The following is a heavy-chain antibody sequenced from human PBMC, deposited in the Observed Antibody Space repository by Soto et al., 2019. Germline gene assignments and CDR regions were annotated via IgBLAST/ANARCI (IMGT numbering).Heavy chain of an antibody. D-gene: IGHD3-10*01. CDR1: GGSISSYY. CDR2: IYYSGST. Sequence: PSETLSLTCTVSGGSISSYYWSWIRQPPGKGLEWIGYIYYSGSTNYNPSLKSRVTISVDTSKNQFSLKLSSVTAADTAVYYCARLRGDYYYYMDVWGKGTTVTVS. J-gene: IGHJ6*03. V-gene: IGHV4-59*08. CDR3: ARLRGDYYYYMDV.